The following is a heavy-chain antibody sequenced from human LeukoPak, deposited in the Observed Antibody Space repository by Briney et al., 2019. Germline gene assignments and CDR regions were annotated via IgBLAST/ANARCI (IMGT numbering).Heavy chain of an antibody. CDR1: GGSISSNSYY. J-gene: IGHJ4*02. D-gene: IGHD3/OR15-3a*01. CDR2: IYYTGNT. Sequence: PSETLSLTCAVSGGSISSNSYYWGWIRQPPGKGLEWIGSIYYTGNTYYNASLKSRVTISIDTSNNQISLRLISVTATDTAMYYCARQTGSGLFTLPGGQGTLVTVSS. CDR3: ARQTGSGLFTLP. V-gene: IGHV4-39*01.